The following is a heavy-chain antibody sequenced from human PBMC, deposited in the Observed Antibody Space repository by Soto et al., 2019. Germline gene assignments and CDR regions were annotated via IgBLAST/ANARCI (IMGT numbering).Heavy chain of an antibody. CDR1: GFTFDDYA. Sequence: EVQLVESGGGLVQPGRSLRLSCAASGFTFDDYAMHWVRQAPGKGLEWVSGISWNSGSIGYADSVEGRFTISRDNAKNSLYLQMNSLRAEDTALYYCAKSLSPPALAFDYWGQGTLVTVSS. V-gene: IGHV3-9*01. CDR2: ISWNSGSI. CDR3: AKSLSPPALAFDY. J-gene: IGHJ4*02.